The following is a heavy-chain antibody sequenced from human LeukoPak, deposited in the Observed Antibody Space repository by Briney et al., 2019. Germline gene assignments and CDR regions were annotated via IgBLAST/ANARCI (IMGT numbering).Heavy chain of an antibody. V-gene: IGHV3-20*04. Sequence: PGGSLRLSCAASGFTFDDNGMSWVRHAPGKGLEWGSGINWNGGSTNYADSVKGRFTISRDNAKNSLYLQMNSLRAEDTALYYCAKDNTPYNYYDSSGVDYWGQGTLVTVSS. CDR1: GFTFDDNG. J-gene: IGHJ4*02. CDR2: INWNGGST. CDR3: AKDNTPYNYYDSSGVDY. D-gene: IGHD3-22*01.